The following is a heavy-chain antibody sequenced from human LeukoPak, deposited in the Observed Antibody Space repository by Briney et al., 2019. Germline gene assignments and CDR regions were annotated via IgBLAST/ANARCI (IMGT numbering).Heavy chain of an antibody. Sequence: PGGSLRLSCAASGFSFSSYAMTWARQAPVKGLEWVSAISGDGTRTYYADSVKGRFTISRDNSKNTLYLRMSSLRAEDTAVYYCVKDSSGSWYGVLDYWGQGTLVTVSS. D-gene: IGHD6-13*01. CDR1: GFSFSSYA. V-gene: IGHV3-23*01. J-gene: IGHJ4*02. CDR2: ISGDGTRT. CDR3: VKDSSGSWYGVLDY.